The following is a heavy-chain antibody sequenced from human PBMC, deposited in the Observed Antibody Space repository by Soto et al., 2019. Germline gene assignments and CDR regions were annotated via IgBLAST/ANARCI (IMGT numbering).Heavy chain of an antibody. D-gene: IGHD3-10*01. CDR3: ERESWANPDY. J-gene: IGHJ4*02. V-gene: IGHV3-7*03. Sequence: EVQLVDSGGALVQPGESLRLSCAASGFIFSDYFMTWVRQAPGKGLEWVATVKQDGNERHYVDSVRGRFTISRDNAKNSLYLQMNSVRVEDKAVYYCERESWANPDYWGQGTLVTVSS. CDR2: VKQDGNER. CDR1: GFIFSDYF.